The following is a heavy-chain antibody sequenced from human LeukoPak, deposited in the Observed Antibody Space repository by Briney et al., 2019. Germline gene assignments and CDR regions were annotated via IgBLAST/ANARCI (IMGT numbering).Heavy chain of an antibody. CDR1: GFTFSSYS. Sequence: GGSLRLSCAASGFTFSSYSMNWVRQAPGKGLEWVSYISSSSSTIYYAGSVKGRFTISRDNAKNSLYLQMNSLRAEDTAVYYCAREPTYYYDGSGLRSPLYWGQGTLVTVSS. J-gene: IGHJ4*02. D-gene: IGHD3-22*01. CDR2: ISSSSSTI. V-gene: IGHV3-48*01. CDR3: AREPTYYYDGSGLRSPLY.